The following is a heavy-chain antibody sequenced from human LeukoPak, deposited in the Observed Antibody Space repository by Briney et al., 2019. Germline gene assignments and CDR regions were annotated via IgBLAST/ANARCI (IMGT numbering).Heavy chain of an antibody. CDR1: GGSFSDYY. V-gene: IGHV4-34*01. J-gene: IGHJ4*02. CDR2: INHSGST. Sequence: SETLSLTCAVYGGSFSDYYWSWIRQPPGKGLEWIGEINHSGSTNYNPSLESRVTISVDTSKNQFSLKLSSVTAADTAVYYCASLTMTTVDYWGQGTLVTVSS. D-gene: IGHD4-11*01. CDR3: ASLTMTTVDY.